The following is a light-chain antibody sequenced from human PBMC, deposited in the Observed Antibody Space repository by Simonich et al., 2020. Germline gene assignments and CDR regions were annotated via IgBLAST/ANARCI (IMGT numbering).Light chain of an antibody. CDR3: KQYGSSPGT. Sequence: EIVLTQSPGTLSLSPGERATLSCRASQSVSSSYLAWYQQKPGLAPSLLIYDASSRATGIPDRFSGSGSGTDFTLTISRLEPEDFAVYYCKQYGSSPGTFGQGTKVEIK. CDR1: QSVSSSY. J-gene: IGKJ1*01. V-gene: IGKV3D-20*01. CDR2: DAS.